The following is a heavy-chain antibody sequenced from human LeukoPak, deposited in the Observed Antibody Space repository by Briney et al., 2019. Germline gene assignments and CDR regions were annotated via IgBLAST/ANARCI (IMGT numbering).Heavy chain of an antibody. J-gene: IGHJ4*02. V-gene: IGHV3-33*01. CDR3: ARGRGVPYYFDY. CDR1: GFTFSSYG. CDR2: IWYDGSNK. D-gene: IGHD3-16*01. Sequence: TGGPLRLSCTASGFTFSSYGMHWVRQAPGKXLEWVAVIWYDGSNKYYADSVKGRFTISRDNSKNTLYLQMNSLRAEDTAVYYCARGRGVPYYFDYWGQGTLVTVSS.